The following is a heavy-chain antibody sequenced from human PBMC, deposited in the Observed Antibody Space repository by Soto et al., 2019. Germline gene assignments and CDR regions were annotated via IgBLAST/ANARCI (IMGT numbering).Heavy chain of an antibody. J-gene: IGHJ6*02. V-gene: IGHV4-30-2*01. CDR3: ARGRRISWGYYYYGMDV. CDR1: GGSISSGGYS. Sequence: PSETLSLTCAVSGGSISSGGYSWSWIRQPPGKGLEWIGYIYHSGSTYYNPSLKSRVTISVDRSKNQFSLKLSSVTAADTAVYYCARGRRISWGYYYYGMDVWGQGTTVTVSS. D-gene: IGHD5-12*01. CDR2: IYHSGST.